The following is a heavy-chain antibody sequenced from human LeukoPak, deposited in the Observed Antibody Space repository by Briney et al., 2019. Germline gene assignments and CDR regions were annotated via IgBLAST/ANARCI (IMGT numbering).Heavy chain of an antibody. CDR1: GGSFSGYY. D-gene: IGHD2-2*01. J-gene: IGHJ6*02. CDR3: ARDLTPLDIVVVPDASPGGMDV. V-gene: IGHV4-34*01. Sequence: SETLSLTCAVYGGSFSGYYWSWIRQPPGKGLEWIGEINHSGSTNYNPSLKSRVTISVDTSKNQFSLKLSSVTAADTAVYYCARDLTPLDIVVVPDASPGGMDVWGQGTTVTVSS. CDR2: INHSGST.